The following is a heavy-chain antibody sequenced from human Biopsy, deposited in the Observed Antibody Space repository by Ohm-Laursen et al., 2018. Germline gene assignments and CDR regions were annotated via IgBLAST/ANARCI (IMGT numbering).Heavy chain of an antibody. CDR2: INQDGSEK. CDR3: ASAHQYCSATTCNGGSDF. Sequence: GSLRLSCAVSGFTFSSHAMTWVRQAPGKGLEWVANINQDGSEKYYVDSVKGRFTISRDNAKDSLDLQMSSLRVEDTALYYCASAHQYCSATTCNGGSDFWGQGTLVTVSS. V-gene: IGHV3-7*01. CDR1: GFTFSSHA. D-gene: IGHD2-15*01. J-gene: IGHJ4*02.